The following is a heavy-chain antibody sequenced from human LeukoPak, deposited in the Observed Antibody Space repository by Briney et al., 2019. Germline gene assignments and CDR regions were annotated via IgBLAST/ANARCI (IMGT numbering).Heavy chain of an antibody. CDR3: AKKRVDSCSTIYYYAMDV. CDR1: GFTLSSYS. D-gene: IGHD5-24*01. CDR2: IIGSGGST. J-gene: IGHJ6*04. V-gene: IGHV3-23*01. Sequence: PGGSLRLSCAASGFTLSSYSRNWVRQPPGKGLEWVSGIIGSGGSTYYADYVKGWFTISRDNSKNTLYLQMNSLRAEDTAIYYCAKKRVDSCSTIYYYAMDVWGKGTTVTVSS.